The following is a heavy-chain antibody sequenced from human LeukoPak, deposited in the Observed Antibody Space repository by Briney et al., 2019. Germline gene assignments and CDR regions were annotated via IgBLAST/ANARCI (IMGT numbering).Heavy chain of an antibody. D-gene: IGHD4-17*01. V-gene: IGHV4-59*01. Sequence: SETLSLTCTVSGGSISSYYWSWIRQPPGKGLEWIGYIYYSGSTNYNPSLKSRVTISVDTSKNQFSLKLSSVTAADTAVYYCARVDGDYYFDYWGQGTLVTVSS. CDR3: ARVDGDYYFDY. CDR1: GGSISSYY. CDR2: IYYSGST. J-gene: IGHJ4*02.